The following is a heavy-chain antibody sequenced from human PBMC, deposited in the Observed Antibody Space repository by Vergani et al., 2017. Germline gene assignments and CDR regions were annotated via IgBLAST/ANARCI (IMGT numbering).Heavy chain of an antibody. Sequence: QVQLVQSGAEVKKPGASVKVSCKASGYTFTSYYMHWVRQAPGQGLEWMGIINPSGGSTSYAQKFQGRVTMTRDTYTSTVYMALSSLRSEDTAVYYCSRDHGEVGAGAFDIWGQGTMVTVSS. J-gene: IGHJ3*02. D-gene: IGHD1-26*01. CDR3: SRDHGEVGAGAFDI. CDR1: GYTFTSYY. V-gene: IGHV1-46*01. CDR2: INPSGGST.